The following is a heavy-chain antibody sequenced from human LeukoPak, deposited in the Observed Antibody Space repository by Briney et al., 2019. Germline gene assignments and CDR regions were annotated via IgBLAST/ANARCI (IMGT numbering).Heavy chain of an antibody. V-gene: IGHV4-39*07. CDR2: IYYSGST. CDR3: ARGSGPELGDY. CDR1: GGSISSSSYY. Sequence: TSETLSLTCTVSGGSISSSSYYWGWIRQPPGKGLEWIGSIYYSGSTYYNPSLKSRVTISVDTSKNQFSLKLSSVTAADTAVYYCARGSGPELGDYWGQGTLVTVSS. J-gene: IGHJ4*02. D-gene: IGHD6-25*01.